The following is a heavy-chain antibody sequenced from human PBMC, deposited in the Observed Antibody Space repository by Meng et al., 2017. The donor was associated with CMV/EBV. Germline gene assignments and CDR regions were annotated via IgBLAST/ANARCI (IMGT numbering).Heavy chain of an antibody. D-gene: IGHD2-2*01. Sequence: GESLKISCKGSGYSFTSYWIGWVRQMPGKGLEWMGIIYPGDSDTRYSPSFQGQVTISADKSISTAYLQWSSLKASDTAMYYCARRMGYCSSTSCYGVADAFDIWGQGTMVIVSS. CDR2: IYPGDSDT. V-gene: IGHV5-51*01. J-gene: IGHJ3*02. CDR3: ARRMGYCSSTSCYGVADAFDI. CDR1: GYSFTSYW.